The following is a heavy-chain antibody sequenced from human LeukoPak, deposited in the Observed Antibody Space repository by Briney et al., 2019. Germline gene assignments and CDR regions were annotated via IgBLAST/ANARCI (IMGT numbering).Heavy chain of an antibody. D-gene: IGHD6-13*01. V-gene: IGHV4-38-2*02. CDR1: GYSISSGYY. CDR2: IYHRGST. Sequence: SETLSLTCTVSGYSISSGYYGGWIRRPPGKGREGIGSIYHRGSTNYNPSLKSRVTISVDSSKKNFSLKLSSVTAADTAVYYCPKEGYSRGYYSYYYMHLWGKGTTVTVSS. J-gene: IGHJ6*03. CDR3: PKEGYSRGYYSYYYMHL.